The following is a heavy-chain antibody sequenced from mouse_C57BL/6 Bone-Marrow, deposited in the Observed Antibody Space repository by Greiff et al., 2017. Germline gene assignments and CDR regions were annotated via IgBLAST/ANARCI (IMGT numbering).Heavy chain of an antibody. V-gene: IGHV1-42*01. CDR3: ARKVRRIFAY. D-gene: IGHD1-3*01. J-gene: IGHJ3*01. CDR1: GYSFTGYY. CDR2: INPSTGGT. Sequence: VQLQQSGPELVKPGASVKISCKASGYSFTGYYMNWVKQSPETSLEWIGEINPSTGGTTYNQKFKAKATLTVDKSSSTAYMQLKSLTSEDSAVYYCARKVRRIFAYWGQGTLVTVSA.